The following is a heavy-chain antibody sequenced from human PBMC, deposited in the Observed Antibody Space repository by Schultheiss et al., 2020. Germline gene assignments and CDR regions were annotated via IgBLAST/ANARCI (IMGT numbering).Heavy chain of an antibody. CDR1: GFTFTSYA. J-gene: IGHJ6*02. Sequence: GGSLRLSCAASGFTFTSYAMSCVRQAPGKGLEWVSAISDSGDITYYADSVKGRFTISRDDAKSSLYLQMNSLRAEDTAVYYCARDGGIAYDMDVWGQGTTGNVS. D-gene: IGHD6-13*01. CDR3: ARDGGIAYDMDV. V-gene: IGHV3-23*01. CDR2: ISDSGDIT.